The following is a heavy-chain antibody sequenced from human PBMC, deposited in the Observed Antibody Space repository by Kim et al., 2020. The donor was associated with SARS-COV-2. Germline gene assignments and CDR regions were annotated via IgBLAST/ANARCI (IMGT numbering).Heavy chain of an antibody. V-gene: IGHV3-73*01. J-gene: IGHJ6*02. D-gene: IGHD2-2*01. Sequence: GGSLRLSCAASGFTFSGSAMHWVRQASGKGLEWVGRIRSKANSYATAYAASVKGRFTISRDDSKNTAYLQMNSLKTEDTAVYYCTRLGPRYCSSTSCSNKQTYGMDVWGQGTTVTVSS. CDR3: TRLGPRYCSSTSCSNKQTYGMDV. CDR2: IRSKANSYAT. CDR1: GFTFSGSA.